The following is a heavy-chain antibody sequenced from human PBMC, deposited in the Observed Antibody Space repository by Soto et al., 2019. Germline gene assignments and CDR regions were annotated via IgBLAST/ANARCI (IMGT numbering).Heavy chain of an antibody. CDR2: IGVGGGDR. CDR3: AEVRFGELV. CDR1: GFTFSSYA. J-gene: IGHJ4*02. D-gene: IGHD3-10*01. Sequence: EVQLLESGGGLVQPGGSLRLSCAASGFTFSSYAMSWVRQAPGKGLEWVSIIGVGGGDRYYPESVKGRFTISRDNSRDTLYLEKKSPGREDTAVNYCAEVRFGELVWGQGTLVTVSS. V-gene: IGHV3-23*01.